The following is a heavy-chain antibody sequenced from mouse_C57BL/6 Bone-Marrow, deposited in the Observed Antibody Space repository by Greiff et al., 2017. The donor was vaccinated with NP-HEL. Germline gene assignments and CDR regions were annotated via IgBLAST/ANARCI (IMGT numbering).Heavy chain of an antibody. CDR2: IHPNSGST. J-gene: IGHJ4*01. CDR3: ARNLPRYAMDY. CDR1: GYTFTSYW. Sequence: QVQLKQPGAELVKPGASVKLSCKASGYTFTSYWMHWVKQRPGQGLEWIGMIHPNSGSTNYNEKFKSKATLTVDKSSSTAYMQLSSLTSEDSAVYYCARNLPRYAMDYWGQGTSVTVSS. V-gene: IGHV1-64*01.